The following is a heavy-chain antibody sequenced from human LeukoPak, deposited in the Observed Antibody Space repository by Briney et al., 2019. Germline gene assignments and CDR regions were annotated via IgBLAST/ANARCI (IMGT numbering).Heavy chain of an antibody. J-gene: IGHJ4*02. D-gene: IGHD4-17*01. V-gene: IGHV3-7*01. CDR1: GFTFSRHW. CDR3: ARGDGDYDLVF. Sequence: PGGSLRLSCGASGFTFSRHWINWVRQAPGKGLEWVANLNPNGSKKYYADSMKGRFTISRDNARKSLYLQMNNLRAEDTAVYYCARGDGDYDLVFWGERTLVTLSS. CDR2: LNPNGSKK.